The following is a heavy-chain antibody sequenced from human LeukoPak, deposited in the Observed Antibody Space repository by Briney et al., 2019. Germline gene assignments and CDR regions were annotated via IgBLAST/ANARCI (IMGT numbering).Heavy chain of an antibody. Sequence: GGSLRLSCAASGFTFSSYAMHWVRQAPGKGLEWVAVISYDGSNKYYADSVKGRFTISRDNSKNTLYLQMNSLRAEDTAVYYCARARGYSGYASLDYWGQGTLVTVS. D-gene: IGHD5-12*01. CDR2: ISYDGSNK. CDR1: GFTFSSYA. J-gene: IGHJ4*02. CDR3: ARARGYSGYASLDY. V-gene: IGHV3-30-3*01.